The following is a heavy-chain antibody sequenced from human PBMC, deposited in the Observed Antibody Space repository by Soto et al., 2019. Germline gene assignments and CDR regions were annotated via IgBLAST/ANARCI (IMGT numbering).Heavy chain of an antibody. CDR3: TTAGTVVVVPAAIYAFDI. J-gene: IGHJ3*02. V-gene: IGHV3-15*01. D-gene: IGHD2-2*01. CDR1: GFTFSNAW. CDR2: IKSKTDGGTT. Sequence: PGGSLSLSCAASGFTFSNAWMSWVRQAPGKGLEWVGRIKSKTDGGTTDYAAPVKGRFTISRDDSKNTLYLQMNSLKTEDTAVYYCTTAGTVVVVPAAIYAFDIWGQGTMVTVSS.